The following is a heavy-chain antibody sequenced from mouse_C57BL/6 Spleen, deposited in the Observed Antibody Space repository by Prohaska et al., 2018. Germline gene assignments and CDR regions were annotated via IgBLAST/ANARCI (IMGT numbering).Heavy chain of an antibody. CDR3: ARASLYYGNSAWFAY. J-gene: IGHJ3*01. Sequence: QVQLQQPGAELVRPGSSVKLSCKASGYTFTSYWMDWVKQRPGQGLEWIGNIYPSDSETHYNQKFKDKATLTVDKSSSTAYMQLSSLTSEDSAVYYCARASLYYGNSAWFAYWGQGTLVTVSA. CDR2: IYPSDSET. D-gene: IGHD2-1*01. V-gene: IGHV1-61*01. CDR1: GYTFTSYW.